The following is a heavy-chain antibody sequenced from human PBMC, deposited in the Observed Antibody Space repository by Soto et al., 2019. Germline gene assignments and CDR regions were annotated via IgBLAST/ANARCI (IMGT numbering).Heavy chain of an antibody. CDR3: AHLGGGYFAY. V-gene: IGHV2-5*02. J-gene: IGHJ4*02. CDR1: GFSLSTSRVG. D-gene: IGHD3-16*01. Sequence: QITLKESGPTLVKPTQTLTLTCTFSGFSLSTSRVGVAWIRQPPGKALEWLALIYWDDDKRYSPSLKSRLTIXXDTSKNQVVRTMTNMDPVDTATYYCAHLGGGYFAYWGQGTLVSVSS. CDR2: IYWDDDK.